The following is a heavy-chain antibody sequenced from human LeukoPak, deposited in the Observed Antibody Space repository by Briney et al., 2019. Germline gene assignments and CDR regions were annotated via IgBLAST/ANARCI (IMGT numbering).Heavy chain of an antibody. D-gene: IGHD6-6*01. CDR2: IYHSGST. Sequence: SETMSLTCAVSGYSISSGYYWGWIRQPPGKGLEWSGSIYHSGSTYYNPSLKSRVTISVDTSKNQFSLKLSSVTAADAAIYYCARERSSSSDYWGQGTLVTVSS. V-gene: IGHV4-38-2*02. CDR3: ARERSSSSDY. CDR1: GYSISSGYY. J-gene: IGHJ4*02.